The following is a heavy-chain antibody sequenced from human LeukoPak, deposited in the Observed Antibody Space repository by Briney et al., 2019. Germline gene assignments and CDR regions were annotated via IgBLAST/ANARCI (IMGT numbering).Heavy chain of an antibody. Sequence: SETLSLTCTVSGGSISSYHWSWIRQPPGKGLEWIGYIYYSGSTNYNPSLKSRVTISVDTSKNQFSLKLSSVTAADTAVYYCARVGIAAALDYWGQGTLVTVSS. V-gene: IGHV4-59*01. D-gene: IGHD6-13*01. CDR2: IYYSGST. CDR1: GGSISSYH. J-gene: IGHJ4*02. CDR3: ARVGIAAALDY.